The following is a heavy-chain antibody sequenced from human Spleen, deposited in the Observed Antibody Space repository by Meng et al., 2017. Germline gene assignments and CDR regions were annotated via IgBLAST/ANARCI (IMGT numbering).Heavy chain of an antibody. V-gene: IGHV1-8*03. CDR2: MNPNRGNT. CDR3: ARGYTYYYGSGSYFSPYYYYYGMDV. Sequence: ASVKVSCKASGYTFTSYDINWVRQATGQGLEWMGWMNPNRGNTGYAQKFQGRVTITRNTSISTAYMELSSLRSEDTAVYYCARGYTYYYGSGSYFSPYYYYYGMDVWGQGTTVTVSS. D-gene: IGHD3-10*01. CDR1: GYTFTSYD. J-gene: IGHJ6*02.